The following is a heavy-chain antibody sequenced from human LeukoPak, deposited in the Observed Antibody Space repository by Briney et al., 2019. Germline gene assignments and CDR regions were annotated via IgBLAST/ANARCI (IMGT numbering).Heavy chain of an antibody. Sequence: GGSLRLSCVASRITFSSYSMNWVRQAPGKGLEWVSYISSFSGTINYADSVKGRFTISRDNAKNSLYLQMNSLRAEDTAVYYCARDQRGVGYWGQGTLVTVSS. V-gene: IGHV3-48*01. CDR2: ISSFSGTI. CDR1: RITFSSYS. D-gene: IGHD3-10*01. J-gene: IGHJ4*02. CDR3: ARDQRGVGY.